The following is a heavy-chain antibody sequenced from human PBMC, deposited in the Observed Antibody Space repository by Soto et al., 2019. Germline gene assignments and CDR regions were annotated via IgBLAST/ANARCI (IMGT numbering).Heavy chain of an antibody. V-gene: IGHV3-73*02. J-gene: IGHJ4*02. CDR3: TSHSPDDMIRK. CDR1: GFTFSGSA. CDR2: IRSKANSYAT. Sequence: EVQLVESGGGLVQPGWSLTLSCEDSGFTFSGSAMHWVRQASGKGLEWVGRIRSKANSYATAYAASVKGRFSISRDESKNTAYLQMNSLTTEDTAVYYCTSHSPDDMIRKGGQGTQVTVSS. D-gene: IGHD3-22*01.